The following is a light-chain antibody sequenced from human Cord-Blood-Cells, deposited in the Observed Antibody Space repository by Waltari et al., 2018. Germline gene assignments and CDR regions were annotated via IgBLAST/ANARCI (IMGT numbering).Light chain of an antibody. CDR2: AAS. V-gene: IGKV1-39*01. J-gene: IGKJ1*01. CDR1: QSISSY. CDR3: QQRYSTPPWT. Sequence: DIQMTQSPSSLSASVGDRVTITFRASQSISSYLNWYQQKPGKAPKLLIYAASSLQSGVQSRLGGRGSGTYFTRTISSLQPEELATYYGQQRYSTPPWTVGQGTKVEIK.